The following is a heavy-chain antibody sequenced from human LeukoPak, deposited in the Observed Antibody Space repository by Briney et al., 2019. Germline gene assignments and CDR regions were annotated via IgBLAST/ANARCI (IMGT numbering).Heavy chain of an antibody. Sequence: AGGSLRLSCAASGFTFSCYWMSWVRQAPGKGLEWVANIKQDGSEKYYVDSVKGRFTISRDNAKNSLYLQMNSLRAEDTAVYYCARVTGELNFDYWGQGTLVTVSS. CDR2: IKQDGSEK. J-gene: IGHJ4*02. D-gene: IGHD1-26*01. CDR3: ARVTGELNFDY. V-gene: IGHV3-7*01. CDR1: GFTFSCYW.